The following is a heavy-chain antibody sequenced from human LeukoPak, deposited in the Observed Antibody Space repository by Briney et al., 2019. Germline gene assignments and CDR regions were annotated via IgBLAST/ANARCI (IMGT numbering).Heavy chain of an antibody. V-gene: IGHV4-30-2*01. Sequence: PSETLSLTCTVSGGSISSGGYYWSWIRQHPGKGLEWIGYIYHSGSTYYNPSLKSRVTISVDRSKNQFSLKLSPVTAADTAVYYCARGGDSSGLRFDYWGQGTLVTVSS. D-gene: IGHD3-22*01. CDR2: IYHSGST. CDR1: GGSISSGGYY. J-gene: IGHJ4*02. CDR3: ARGGDSSGLRFDY.